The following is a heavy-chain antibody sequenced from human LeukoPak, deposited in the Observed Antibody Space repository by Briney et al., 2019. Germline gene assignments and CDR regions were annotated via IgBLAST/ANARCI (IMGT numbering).Heavy chain of an antibody. CDR1: GYTFSDYY. J-gene: IGHJ4*02. V-gene: IGHV1-2*02. D-gene: IGHD2/OR15-2a*01. CDR2: INPNSGGT. Sequence: GASVKVSCKASGYTFSDYYMHWVRQAPGQGLEWMGWINPNSGGTNYAQKFQGRVTMTRDTSISTAYMELSRLRSDDTAVYYCARDFSMINPLHYWGQGTLVTVSS. CDR3: ARDFSMINPLHY.